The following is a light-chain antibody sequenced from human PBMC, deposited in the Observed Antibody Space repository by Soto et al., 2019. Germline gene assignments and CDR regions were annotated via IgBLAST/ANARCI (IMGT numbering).Light chain of an antibody. J-gene: IGKJ1*01. CDR3: QQYGSLSWT. CDR1: QSVSSNY. V-gene: IGKV3-20*01. CDR2: GAS. Sequence: DIVLTQSPGTLSLSPGERATLSCRASQSVSSNYLAWYQQKPGQAPRLLIYGASTRATGVPDRFSGSGSGTDFTLTISRLEPEDFAVYHCQQYGSLSWTFCQGTKVDIK.